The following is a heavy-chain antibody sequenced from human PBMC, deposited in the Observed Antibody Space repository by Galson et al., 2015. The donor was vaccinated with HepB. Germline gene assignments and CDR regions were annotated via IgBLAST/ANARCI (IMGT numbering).Heavy chain of an antibody. CDR1: GGSISSYY. V-gene: IGHV4-59*01. Sequence: ETLSLTCTVSGGSISSYYWSWIRQPPGKGLEWIGYIYYSGSTNYNPSLKSRVTISVDTSKNQFSLKLSSVTAADTAVYYCARKREHSSGWYLDYWGQGTLVTVSS. CDR3: ARKREHSSGWYLDY. D-gene: IGHD6-19*01. J-gene: IGHJ4*02. CDR2: IYYSGST.